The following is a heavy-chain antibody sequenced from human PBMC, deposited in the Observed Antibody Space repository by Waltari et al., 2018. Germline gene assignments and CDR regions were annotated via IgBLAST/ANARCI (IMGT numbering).Heavy chain of an antibody. CDR3: ARMGCSGGSCYSPFYYYYYMDV. CDR1: GYTFTSYG. Sequence: QVQLVQSGAEVKKPGASVKVSCKASGYTFTSYGISWVRQAPGQGLEWMGWISAYNGNTNDAQKLQGRVTMTTDTSTSTAYMELRSLRSDDTAVYYCARMGCSGGSCYSPFYYYYYMDVWGKGTTVTVSS. J-gene: IGHJ6*03. CDR2: ISAYNGNT. D-gene: IGHD2-15*01. V-gene: IGHV1-18*01.